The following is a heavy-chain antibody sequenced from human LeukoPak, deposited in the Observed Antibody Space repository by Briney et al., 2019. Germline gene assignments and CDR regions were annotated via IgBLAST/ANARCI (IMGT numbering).Heavy chain of an antibody. CDR1: GGSISDYY. CDR2: MDYSGSA. V-gene: IGHV4-59*08. D-gene: IGHD6-19*01. Sequence: SETLSLTCSVSGGSISDYYWSWIRLPPGTGLEWIGYMDYSGSAAYNPSLRGRVTISIDTSKKQFSLEVTSVTAADTAVYFCARRKRGSGGPFDSWGHGTLVTVSS. CDR3: ARRKRGSGGPFDS. J-gene: IGHJ4*01.